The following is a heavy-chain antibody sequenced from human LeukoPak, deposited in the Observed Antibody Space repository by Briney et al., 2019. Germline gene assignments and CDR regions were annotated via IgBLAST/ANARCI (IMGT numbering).Heavy chain of an antibody. CDR1: GFTFSSYA. J-gene: IGHJ4*02. D-gene: IGHD6-19*01. CDR3: ARDVAVRWLVTAGFDY. CDR2: ISYDGSNK. Sequence: GGSLRLSCAVSGFTFSSYAMHWVRQAPGKGLEWVAVISYDGSNKYYADSVKGRFTISRDNSKNTLYLQVNSLRAEDTAVYYCARDVAVRWLVTAGFDYWGQGTLVSVSS. V-gene: IGHV3-30-3*01.